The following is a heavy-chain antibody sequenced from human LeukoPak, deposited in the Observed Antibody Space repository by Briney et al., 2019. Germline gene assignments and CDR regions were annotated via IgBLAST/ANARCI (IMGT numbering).Heavy chain of an antibody. Sequence: PSETLSLTCAVYGGSFSGYYWSWIRQPPGKGLEWIGEINHSGSTNYNPSLKSRVTVSVDTSKNQFSLKLSSVTAADTAVYYCARGFPYYYDSSGYCGQGTLVTVSS. V-gene: IGHV4-34*01. CDR3: ARGFPYYYDSSGY. CDR1: GGSFSGYY. J-gene: IGHJ4*02. CDR2: INHSGST. D-gene: IGHD3-22*01.